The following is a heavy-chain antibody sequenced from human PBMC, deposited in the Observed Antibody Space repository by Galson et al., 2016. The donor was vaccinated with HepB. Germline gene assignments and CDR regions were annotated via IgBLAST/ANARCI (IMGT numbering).Heavy chain of an antibody. CDR3: ARGEYQLLYTWFDS. Sequence: ETLSLTCAVSGGTISSGNWWSWVRQTPGNGLEWIGEIYHSGNTNYNPSLKSRVTISIDESKNHFSLKLTSVTAADAAVYYCARGEYQLLYTWFDSWGQGILVTVSS. CDR1: GGTISSGNW. D-gene: IGHD2-2*01. CDR2: IYHSGNT. J-gene: IGHJ5*01. V-gene: IGHV4-4*02.